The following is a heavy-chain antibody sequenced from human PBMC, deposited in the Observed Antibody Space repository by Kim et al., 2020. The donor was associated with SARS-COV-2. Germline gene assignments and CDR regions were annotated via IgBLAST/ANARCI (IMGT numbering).Heavy chain of an antibody. CDR2: INGGGGST. D-gene: IGHD3-3*01. J-gene: IGHJ6*02. Sequence: GGSLRLSCAASGFTVNNYALSWVRQAPGKGLEWVSNINGGGGSTYYADSVKGRFTISRDNSKNTLFLQMNTLRAEDTAVYYCARGPYYDFWSGSPSWFYGMDVWGQGTTVTVSS. CDR3: ARGPYYDFWSGSPSWFYGMDV. V-gene: IGHV3-23*01. CDR1: GFTVNNYA.